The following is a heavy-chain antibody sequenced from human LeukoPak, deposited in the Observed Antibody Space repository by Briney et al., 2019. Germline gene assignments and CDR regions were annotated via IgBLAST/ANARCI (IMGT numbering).Heavy chain of an antibody. Sequence: ASVKVSCKASGYTFTSYGITWVRQAAGQGLEWMGWISAYSGNTNSAQKFQDRVTMTTDTSTSTAYMELRSLTSDDTAVYYCGRGSRTTVLDYWGQGTLLTVSS. CDR1: GYTFTSYG. CDR3: GRGSRTTVLDY. CDR2: ISAYSGNT. V-gene: IGHV1-18*01. D-gene: IGHD4-17*01. J-gene: IGHJ4*02.